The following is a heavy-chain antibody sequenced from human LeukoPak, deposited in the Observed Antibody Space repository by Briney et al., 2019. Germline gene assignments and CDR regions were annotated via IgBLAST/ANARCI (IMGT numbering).Heavy chain of an antibody. CDR2: ISYDGSNK. V-gene: IGHV3-30*04. CDR1: GFTFSSYA. CDR3: AREPYGSGSSYYSDY. Sequence: PGGFLRLSCAASGFTFSSYAMHWVRQAPGKGLEWVAVISYDGSNKYYADSVKGRFTISRDNSKNTLYLQMNSLRAEDTAVYYCAREPYGSGSSYYSDYWGQGTLVTVSS. J-gene: IGHJ4*02. D-gene: IGHD3-10*01.